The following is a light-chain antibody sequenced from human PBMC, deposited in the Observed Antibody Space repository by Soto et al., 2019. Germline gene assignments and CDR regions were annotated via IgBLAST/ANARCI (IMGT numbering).Light chain of an antibody. CDR1: QTFTSGH. Sequence: IVLSQSPGTLSVSPGERVXLXXXXSQTFTSGHLAWYQQRPGQAPRLLIYETSTRATGTPDRFSGSGSGTDFTLTICSLEPEDFAVFYCHQYGISPPTFGPGTKV. J-gene: IGKJ1*01. V-gene: IGKV3-20*01. CDR2: ETS. CDR3: HQYGISPPT.